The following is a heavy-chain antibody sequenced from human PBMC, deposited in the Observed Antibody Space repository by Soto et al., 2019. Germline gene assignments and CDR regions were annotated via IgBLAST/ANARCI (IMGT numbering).Heavy chain of an antibody. V-gene: IGHV1-46*01. CDR2: INPSGGST. J-gene: IGHJ4*02. CDR3: ARYDYNGYYSDY. Sequence: QVQLVQSGAEVKKPGASVKVSCKASGYTFSTYYMHWVRQAPGQGYEWMGIINPSGGSTTYAQKFQGRVTMTRDTSTTKVYMELSSLKSEDTAVYYCARYDYNGYYSDYWGQGTLVTVSS. D-gene: IGHD4-4*01. CDR1: GYTFSTYY.